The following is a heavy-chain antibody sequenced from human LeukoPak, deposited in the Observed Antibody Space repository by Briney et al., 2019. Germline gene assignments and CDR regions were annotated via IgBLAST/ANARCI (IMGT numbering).Heavy chain of an antibody. CDR3: AKDRTDTYYYILTDAFDI. CDR2: ISGSGGST. Sequence: GGSLRLSCAASGFTFSSYGMSWVRQAPGMGLEWVSAISGSGGSTYYADSVKGRFTISRDNSKNTLYLQMNSLRAEDTAVYYCAKDRTDTYYYILTDAFDIWGQGTMVSVSS. D-gene: IGHD3-9*01. J-gene: IGHJ3*02. CDR1: GFTFSSYG. V-gene: IGHV3-23*01.